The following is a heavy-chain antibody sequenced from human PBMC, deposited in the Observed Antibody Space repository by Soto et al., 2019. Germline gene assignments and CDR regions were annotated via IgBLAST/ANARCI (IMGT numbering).Heavy chain of an antibody. J-gene: IGHJ4*02. V-gene: IGHV3-64*01. CDR2: ISSNGGST. Sequence: GGFLRLSCAASRFTFSSYAMHRVRQAPGKGLEYVSAISSNGGSTYYANSVKGRFTISRDNSKNTLYLQMGSLRAEDMAVYYCARKGLDTAMVTVFDYWGQGTLVTVS. CDR1: RFTFSSYA. CDR3: ARKGLDTAMVTVFDY. D-gene: IGHD5-18*01.